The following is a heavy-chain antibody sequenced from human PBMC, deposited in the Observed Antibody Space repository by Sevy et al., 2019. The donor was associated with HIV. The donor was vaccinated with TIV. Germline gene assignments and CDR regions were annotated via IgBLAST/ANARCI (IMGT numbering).Heavy chain of an antibody. CDR1: EFTFSSYA. D-gene: IGHD2-15*01. J-gene: IGHJ6*02. CDR3: AKGFCSGATCPRDYYYYGMDV. Sequence: GGSLRLSCSASEFTFSSYAMSWVRQAPGKGLEWVSSISGSGRFTYYADFVEGRFIISRDKSKNTLSVQMNSLGAEDTAVYYCAKGFCSGATCPRDYYYYGMDVWGQGTTVTVSS. CDR2: ISGSGRFT. V-gene: IGHV3-23*01.